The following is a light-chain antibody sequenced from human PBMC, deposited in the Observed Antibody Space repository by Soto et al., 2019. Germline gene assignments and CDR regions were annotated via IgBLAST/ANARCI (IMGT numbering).Light chain of an antibody. V-gene: IGKV3-15*01. J-gene: IGKJ5*01. Sequence: EIVMTQSPATLSLSPGERATLSCRASQSVSSNLAWYQQKPGQAPRLIIYDVSIRATGIPARFSGSGSGTEFTLTISSLQSEHFAVYYCQQYKNWPPITFGQGTRLEIK. CDR2: DVS. CDR1: QSVSSN. CDR3: QQYKNWPPIT.